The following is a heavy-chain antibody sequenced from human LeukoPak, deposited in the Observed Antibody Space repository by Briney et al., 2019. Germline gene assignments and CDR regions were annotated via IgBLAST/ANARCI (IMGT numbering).Heavy chain of an antibody. CDR2: FKPKSEGGTT. CDR1: GFTFHNAW. Sequence: PGGSLRLSCAVSGFTFHNAWMSWVRQAPGKGLEWVGRFKPKSEGGTTDFAAPVKGRFTISRDLSKNTLYLQMNSLKTEDTAVYYCTWDSRGYGVSDMWGQGTMVTVSS. J-gene: IGHJ3*02. D-gene: IGHD3-22*01. CDR3: TWDSRGYGVSDM. V-gene: IGHV3-15*01.